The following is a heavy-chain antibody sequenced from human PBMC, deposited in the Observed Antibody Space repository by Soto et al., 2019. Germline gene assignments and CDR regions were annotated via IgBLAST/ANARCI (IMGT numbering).Heavy chain of an antibody. D-gene: IGHD4-17*01. V-gene: IGHV4-59*01. Sequence: SETLSLTCTVSGGSISSYYWSWIRQPPGKGLEWIGYIYYSGSTNYNPSLKSRVTISVDTSKNQFSLKLSSVTAADTAVYYCAREKVDYGDYHWFDPWGQGTLVTVSS. CDR1: GGSISSYY. CDR2: IYYSGST. J-gene: IGHJ5*02. CDR3: AREKVDYGDYHWFDP.